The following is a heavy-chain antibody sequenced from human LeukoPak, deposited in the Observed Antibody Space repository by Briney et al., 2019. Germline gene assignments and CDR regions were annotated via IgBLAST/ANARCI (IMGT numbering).Heavy chain of an antibody. D-gene: IGHD1-26*01. J-gene: IGHJ4*02. Sequence: WIRQSPGKGLEWIGSIYYSGSTYYNPSLKSRVTISVDMSKNQFSLKLSSVTAADTAVYYCARLGGSSVDYWGQGTLVTVSS. CDR3: ARLGGSSVDY. V-gene: IGHV4-39*07. CDR2: IYYSGST.